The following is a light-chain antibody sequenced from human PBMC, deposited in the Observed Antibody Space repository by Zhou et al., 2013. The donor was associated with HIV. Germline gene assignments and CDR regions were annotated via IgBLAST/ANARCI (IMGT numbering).Light chain of an antibody. CDR1: QNIWSN. CDR2: SGS. Sequence: ETVMTQSPATLSVSLGERVTLSCRASQNIWSNLAWYRQKPGQAPRLLMYSGSTRATGIPARFSGSGSGTDFTLTINSLEPADFAIYYCHQRSNWPPTFGPGTRIDIK. J-gene: IGKJ3*01. CDR3: HQRSNWPPT. V-gene: IGKV3-15*01.